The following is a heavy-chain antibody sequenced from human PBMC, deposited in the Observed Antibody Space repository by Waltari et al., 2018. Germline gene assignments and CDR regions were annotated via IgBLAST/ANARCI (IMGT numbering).Heavy chain of an antibody. V-gene: IGHV4-38-2*02. Sequence: QVQLQESGPGLVKPSETLSLPCAVSNFYISDGYSWGCIRQSPGKGLEWIGSIYHSGTTHYNPSLESRVTISVDRSRNQFSLKVTSVSAADTAVYFCARDQRFLESLYPYYYALDAWGRGITVTVSS. CDR2: IYHSGTT. CDR3: ARDQRFLESLYPYYYALDA. CDR1: NFYISDGYS. D-gene: IGHD3-3*01. J-gene: IGHJ6*02.